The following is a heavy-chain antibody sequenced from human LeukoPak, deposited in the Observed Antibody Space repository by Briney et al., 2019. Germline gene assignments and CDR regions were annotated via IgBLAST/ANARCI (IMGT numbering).Heavy chain of an antibody. V-gene: IGHV3-30*04. CDR1: GFTFSSYA. J-gene: IGHJ4*02. CDR3: ARVGSRSGYYFQRLYYFDY. CDR2: ISYDGSNK. Sequence: GGSLRLSCAASGFTFSSYAMHWVRQAPGKGLEWVAVISYDGSNKYYADSVKGRFTISRDNSKNTLYLQMNSLRAEDTAVYYCARVGSRSGYYFQRLYYFDYWGQGTLVTVSS. D-gene: IGHD3-22*01.